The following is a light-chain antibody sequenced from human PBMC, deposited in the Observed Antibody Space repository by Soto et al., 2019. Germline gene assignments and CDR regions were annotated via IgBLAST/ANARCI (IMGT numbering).Light chain of an antibody. Sequence: EIVMTQSPPSLTVTPGELASISCRSSQRLLHSNGNIFLDWYLQKPGQSPQLLIYLGFNRASGVPDRVSGSAAGTDFTLKISRVEAEDVGVYYCMQALQTPYTFGQGTKLEIK. V-gene: IGKV2-28*01. CDR2: LGF. J-gene: IGKJ2*01. CDR1: QRLLHSNGNIF. CDR3: MQALQTPYT.